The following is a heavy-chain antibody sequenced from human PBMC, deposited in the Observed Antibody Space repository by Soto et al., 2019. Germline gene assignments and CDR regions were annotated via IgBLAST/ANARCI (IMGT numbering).Heavy chain of an antibody. J-gene: IGHJ3*02. Sequence: QVQLVQSGAEVKKPWASVKVSCKASGYIFTDYYIYWVRQAPGQGLEWMGWINPNSGGTDYEQQLQGRVTLTRASSITPAYIQMRRLRSDDTGVYYCASRGYDCAGSSWRYEDIWGQGTKVTVSS. CDR1: GYIFTDYY. V-gene: IGHV1-2*02. CDR3: ASRGYDCAGSSWRYEDI. CDR2: INPNSGGT. D-gene: IGHD3-16*02.